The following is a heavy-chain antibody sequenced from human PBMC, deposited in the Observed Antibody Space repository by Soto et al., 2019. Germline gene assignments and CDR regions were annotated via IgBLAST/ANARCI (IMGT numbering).Heavy chain of an antibody. CDR3: TTSSIFFDFWSGYRYFDL. V-gene: IGHV3-15*01. CDR1: GFTFSNAW. D-gene: IGHD3-3*01. J-gene: IGHJ2*01. CDR2: IKSKTDGGTT. Sequence: EVQLVESGGGLVKPGGSLRLSCAASGFTFSNAWMSWVRQAPGKGLEWVGRIKSKTDGGTTDYAAPVKGRFTISRDDSKNTLYLQMNSLKTVDTAVYYCTTSSIFFDFWSGYRYFDLWGRGTLVTVSS.